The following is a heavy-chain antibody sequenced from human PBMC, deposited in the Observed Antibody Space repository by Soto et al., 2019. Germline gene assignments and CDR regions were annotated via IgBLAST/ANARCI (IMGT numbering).Heavy chain of an antibody. CDR2: INPSGGST. J-gene: IGHJ3*02. V-gene: IGHV1-46*01. CDR1: GYTFTSYY. Sequence: QVQLVQSGAEVKKPGASVKVSCKASGYTFTSYYMHWVRQAPGQGLEWMGIINPSGGSTSYAQKFQGRITMTRDTSTSTVYMELSSLRSEDTAVYYCARVCRPKQWLDNRPLGAFDIWGQGTMVTVSS. CDR3: ARVCRPKQWLDNRPLGAFDI. D-gene: IGHD6-19*01.